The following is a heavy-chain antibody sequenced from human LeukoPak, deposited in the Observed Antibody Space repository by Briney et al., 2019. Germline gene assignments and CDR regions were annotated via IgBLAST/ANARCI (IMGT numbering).Heavy chain of an antibody. CDR1: GFTFSSYS. CDR3: ARSIAAAGDLGAFDI. Sequence: GGSLRLSCAASGFTFSSYSMSWVRQAPGKGLEWVSAISGSGGSTYYADSLRGRCAISRDNSKNTLYLQINSLRAEDTAVYYCARSIAAAGDLGAFDIWGQGTMVTVSS. D-gene: IGHD6-6*01. CDR2: ISGSGGST. V-gene: IGHV3-23*01. J-gene: IGHJ3*02.